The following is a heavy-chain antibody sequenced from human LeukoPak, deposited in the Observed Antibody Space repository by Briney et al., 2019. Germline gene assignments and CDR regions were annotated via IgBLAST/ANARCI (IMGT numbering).Heavy chain of an antibody. CDR3: ARTGTIASSYYYYMDV. CDR2: ISAYNGNT. D-gene: IGHD1-7*01. V-gene: IGHV1-18*01. Sequence: ASVKVSCKASGYTFTSYGISWVRQAPGQGLEWMGWISAYNGNTNYAQKLQVGVTMTTDTSTSTAYMELRSLRSDDTAVYYCARTGTIASSYYYYMDVWGKGTTVTVSS. CDR1: GYTFTSYG. J-gene: IGHJ6*03.